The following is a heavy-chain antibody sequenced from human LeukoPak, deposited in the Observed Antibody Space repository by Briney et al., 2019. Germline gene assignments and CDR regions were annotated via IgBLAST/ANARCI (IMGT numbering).Heavy chain of an antibody. CDR3: ARGGLISSIAARRPYGMDV. Sequence: SETLSLTCAVYGGSSSGYYWSWIRQPPGKGLEWIGEINHSGSTNYNPSLKSRVTISVDTSKNQFSLKLSSVTAADTAVYYCARGGLISSIAARRPYGMDVWGQGTTVTVSS. D-gene: IGHD6-6*01. J-gene: IGHJ6*02. CDR1: GGSSSGYY. V-gene: IGHV4-34*01. CDR2: INHSGST.